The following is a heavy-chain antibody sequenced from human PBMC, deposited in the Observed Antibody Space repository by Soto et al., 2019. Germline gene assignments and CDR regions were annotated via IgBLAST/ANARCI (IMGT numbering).Heavy chain of an antibody. V-gene: IGHV1-24*01. J-gene: IGHJ5*02. D-gene: IGHD3-22*01. CDR2: FDPEDGET. CDR3: ATYRPSYSREFWVWFDP. CDR1: GYTLTELS. Sequence: ASVKVSCKVSGYTLTELSMHWVRQAPGKGLEWMGGFDPEDGETIYAQKFQGRVTMTEDTSTDTAYMELSSLRSEDTAVYYCATYRPSYSREFWVWFDPWGQGTLVTSPQ.